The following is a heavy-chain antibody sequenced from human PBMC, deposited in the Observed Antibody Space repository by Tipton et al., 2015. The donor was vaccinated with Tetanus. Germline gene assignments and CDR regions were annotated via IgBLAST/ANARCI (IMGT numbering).Heavy chain of an antibody. V-gene: IGHV4-61*08. Sequence: TLSLTCTVSGGSVRSGDYYWTWIRQPPGKGLEWVGYIDNGGRTNYTPSLKSRLTISLDKAKKQFSLNLTSVTAADTAVYFCARANFDFPKKGPFDYWGQGILVTVSS. CDR2: IDNGGRT. CDR1: GGSVRSGDYY. CDR3: ARANFDFPKKGPFDY. J-gene: IGHJ4*02. D-gene: IGHD2/OR15-2a*01.